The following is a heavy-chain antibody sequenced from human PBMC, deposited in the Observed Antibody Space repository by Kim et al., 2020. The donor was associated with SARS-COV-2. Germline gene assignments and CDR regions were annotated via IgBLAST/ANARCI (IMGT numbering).Heavy chain of an antibody. D-gene: IGHD4-17*01. CDR1: GGTFSSYA. CDR3: AGEGDDYGDYDGGY. Sequence: SVKVSCKASGGTFSSYAISWVRQAPGQGLEWMGGIIPIFGTANYAQKFQGRVTITADESTSTAYMELSSLRSEDTAVYYCAGEGDDYGDYDGGYWGQGTLVTVSS. CDR2: IIPIFGTA. V-gene: IGHV1-69*13. J-gene: IGHJ4*02.